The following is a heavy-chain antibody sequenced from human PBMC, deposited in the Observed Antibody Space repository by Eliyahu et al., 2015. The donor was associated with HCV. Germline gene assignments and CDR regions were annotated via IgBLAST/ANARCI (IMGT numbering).Heavy chain of an antibody. CDR3: ATFQYPFGGVFVPGTPSYSFEY. CDR2: IYHSGTT. Sequence: QVQLQESGPGLVKPSQTLSLTCTVSGASVSSVDXXFSWIRQVPGKGLEWIGYIYHSGTTDFNPSLRSRVTMSADTSKNQVSLNLRSVTAADTAVYYCATFQYPFGGVFVPGTPSYSFEYWGQGIQVTVSS. CDR1: GASVSSVDXX. J-gene: IGHJ4*03. D-gene: IGHD3-16*02. V-gene: IGHV4-31*03.